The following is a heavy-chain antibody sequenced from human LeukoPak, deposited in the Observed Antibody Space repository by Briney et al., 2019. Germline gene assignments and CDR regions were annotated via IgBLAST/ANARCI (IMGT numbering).Heavy chain of an antibody. D-gene: IGHD3-16*01. Sequence: PGGSLRLSCAASGFTFSCHNMNWVRQAPGRGLEWISYITTGSSTIKYADSVKGRFTISRDNTKSSLYLQMNSLRAEDTAVCYCARDRGAVGGLLSYHFYYMDVWGKGTPVTVS. CDR3: ARDRGAVGGLLSYHFYYMDV. J-gene: IGHJ6*03. V-gene: IGHV3-48*01. CDR2: ITTGSSTI. CDR1: GFTFSCHN.